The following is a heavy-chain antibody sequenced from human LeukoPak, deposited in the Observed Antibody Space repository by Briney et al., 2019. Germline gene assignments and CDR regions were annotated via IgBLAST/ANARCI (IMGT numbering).Heavy chain of an antibody. D-gene: IGHD3-3*01. CDR3: ARLFAVVTRVFDY. Sequence: SETLSLTCTVSGGSISSSSYYWGWIRQPPGKGLEWVGGIYYSGNTYYNPSLKSRVTMSVDTSSDQYSLNLTSVTTADTAVYYCARLFAVVTRVFDYWGQGTLVTVSS. J-gene: IGHJ4*02. V-gene: IGHV4-39*01. CDR1: GGSISSSSYY. CDR2: IYYSGNT.